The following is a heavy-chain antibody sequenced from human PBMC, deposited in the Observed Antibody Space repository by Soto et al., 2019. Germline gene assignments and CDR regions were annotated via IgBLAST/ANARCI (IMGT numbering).Heavy chain of an antibody. CDR2: ISADNGNT. CDR3: ARDGYSSSPNFDY. CDR1: GYTFTSYG. J-gene: IGHJ4*02. Sequence: ASVKVSCKASGYTFTSYGISWVRQAPGQGLEWMGWISADNGNTNYAQKVQGRVTMTTDTSTSTAHMELRSLRSDDTAVYYCARDGYSSSPNFDYWGLGTLVTVSS. D-gene: IGHD6-6*01. V-gene: IGHV1-18*01.